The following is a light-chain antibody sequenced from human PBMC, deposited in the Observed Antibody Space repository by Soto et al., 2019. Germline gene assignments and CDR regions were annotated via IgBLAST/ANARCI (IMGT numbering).Light chain of an antibody. V-gene: IGKV1-17*01. CDR3: VQHHSFPIT. J-gene: IGKJ4*01. CDR1: QDTSNV. Sequence: DIQMTQSPSSLSASVGDRVTVTCRASQDTSNVLGWYQQKPGKTPKRLIYAAYSLRGGVPSRFSGSGSGTEFTLTISSLQPEDFATYYCVQHHSFPITFGGGTKVEIK. CDR2: AAY.